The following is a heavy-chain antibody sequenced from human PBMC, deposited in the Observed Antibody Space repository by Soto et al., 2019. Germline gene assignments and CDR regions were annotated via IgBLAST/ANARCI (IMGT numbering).Heavy chain of an antibody. J-gene: IGHJ6*04. V-gene: IGHV1-69*02. CDR2: IIPILGMA. CDR1: AGTFSSYT. D-gene: IGHD3-9*01. Sequence: QVQLVQSGAEVKKPGSSVKVSCKASAGTFSSYTISWVRKAPGHGIEWMGRIIPILGMANYAQKFQGRVTITADKSTSTTYMDLSSLRSEDTAVYYCARVDYEILTGVGESGGQYGMDVWGEGTTVTVSS. CDR3: ARVDYEILTGVGESGGQYGMDV.